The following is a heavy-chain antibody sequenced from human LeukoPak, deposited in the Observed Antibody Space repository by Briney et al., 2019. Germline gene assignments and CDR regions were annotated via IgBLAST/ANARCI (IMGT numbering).Heavy chain of an antibody. CDR2: ISSSISTV. CDR3: ARGCSPGSCSPFDY. J-gene: IGHJ4*02. D-gene: IGHD2-15*01. V-gene: IGHV3-48*02. CDR1: GFTFSAYS. Sequence: GSLRLSCVSSGFTFSAYSMNRVRQAPGKGLEWVSYISSSISTVYYAGSVRGRFTISRDNAKNSLYLQMNSLRDEDTAVYYCARGCSPGSCSPFDYWGQGTLVTVSS.